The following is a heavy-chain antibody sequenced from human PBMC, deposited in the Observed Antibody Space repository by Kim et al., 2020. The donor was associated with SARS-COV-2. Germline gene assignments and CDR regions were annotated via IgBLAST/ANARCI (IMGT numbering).Heavy chain of an antibody. CDR3: ARRGVHYDSRGYYPHYFDY. J-gene: IGHJ4*02. D-gene: IGHD3-22*01. Sequence: KGRFTVSRDNPKNSLYLQMNSLTAEDTAIYYCARRGVHYDSRGYYPHYFDYWGQGALVTVSS. V-gene: IGHV3-11*03.